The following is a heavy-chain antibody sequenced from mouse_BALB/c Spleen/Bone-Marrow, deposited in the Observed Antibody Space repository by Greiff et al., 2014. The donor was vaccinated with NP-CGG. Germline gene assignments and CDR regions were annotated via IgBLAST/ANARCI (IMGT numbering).Heavy chain of an antibody. Sequence: VQLQQPGAELVKPGGSVKLSCTASGFNIKDTYMHWVKQRPEQGLEWIGRIDPANGNTKYDPKFQGKATITADTSSNTAYLQLSSLTSEDTAVYYCATYYYGSSWGFAYWGQGTLVTVSA. V-gene: IGHV14-3*02. J-gene: IGHJ3*01. CDR3: ATYYYGSSWGFAY. CDR1: GFNIKDTY. D-gene: IGHD1-1*01. CDR2: IDPANGNT.